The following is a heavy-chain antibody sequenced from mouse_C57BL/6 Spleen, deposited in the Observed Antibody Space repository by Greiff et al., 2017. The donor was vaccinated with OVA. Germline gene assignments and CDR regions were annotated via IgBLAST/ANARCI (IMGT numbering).Heavy chain of an antibody. CDR1: GYTFTSYW. CDR2: IYPSDSET. Sequence: VQLQQPGAELVRPGSSVKLSCKASGYTFTSYWVDWVKQRPGQGLEWIGNIYPSDSETHYNQKFKDKATLTVDKSSSTAYMQLSSLTSEDSAVYYCASGVYYGSSWGQGTSVTVSS. J-gene: IGHJ4*01. V-gene: IGHV1-61*01. D-gene: IGHD1-1*01. CDR3: ASGVYYGSS.